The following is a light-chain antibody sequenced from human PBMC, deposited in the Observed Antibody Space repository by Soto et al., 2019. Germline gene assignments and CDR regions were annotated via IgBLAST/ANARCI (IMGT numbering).Light chain of an antibody. CDR3: QHYNSYSRT. CDR2: KAS. V-gene: IGKV1-5*03. J-gene: IGKJ1*01. CDR1: DNIDTW. Sequence: DIQMTQSPSPVSASVGDRVAITCRASDNIDTWVAWYQQKQGEAPKLLIYKASKLENGDPSRFAGFGSGTEFSLSIASLRPDDSATYYAQHYNSYSRTFGRGTKVEIK.